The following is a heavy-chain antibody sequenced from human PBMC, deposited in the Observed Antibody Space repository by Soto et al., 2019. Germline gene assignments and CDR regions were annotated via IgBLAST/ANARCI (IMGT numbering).Heavy chain of an antibody. D-gene: IGHD2-15*01. J-gene: IGHJ6*02. Sequence: QITLKESGPTLVKPTQTLTVTCTFSGFSLSTSGVGVAWIRQPPGKALEWLALIYWDGDKRYSPFLKSRLTITKDNSENQVVLTLSNMDPVDTATYYCAHKGGRGAGMDVWGQGTTVTVSS. V-gene: IGHV2-5*02. CDR3: AHKGGRGAGMDV. CDR2: IYWDGDK. CDR1: GFSLSTSGVG.